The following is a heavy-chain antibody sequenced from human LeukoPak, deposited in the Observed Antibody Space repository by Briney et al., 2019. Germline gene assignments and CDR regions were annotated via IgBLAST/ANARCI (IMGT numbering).Heavy chain of an antibody. CDR3: ARDTSGYNDY. D-gene: IGHD3-22*01. Sequence: PSETLSLTCTVSRGSITSSTYYWGWIRQPPGKGLEWIGSIYYSGSTFYNPSLKSRVTISINTSKNQFSLKLSSVTAADTAVYYCARDTSGYNDYWGQGTLVTVSS. CDR1: RGSITSSTYY. J-gene: IGHJ4*02. V-gene: IGHV4-39*07. CDR2: IYYSGST.